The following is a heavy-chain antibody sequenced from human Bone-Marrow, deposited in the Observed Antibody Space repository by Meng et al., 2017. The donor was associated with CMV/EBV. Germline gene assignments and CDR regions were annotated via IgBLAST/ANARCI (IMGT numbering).Heavy chain of an antibody. CDR2: IYYSGST. CDR3: ARVGRDYDSSGYLDYFDY. V-gene: IGHV4-59*01. CDR1: GGSISSYY. D-gene: IGHD3-22*01. J-gene: IGHJ4*02. Sequence: GSLRLSCTVSGGSISSYYWSWIRQPPGKGLEWIGYIYYSGSTNYNPSLKSRVTIPVDTSKNQFSLKLSSVTAADTAVYYCARVGRDYDSSGYLDYFDYWGQGTLVTVSS.